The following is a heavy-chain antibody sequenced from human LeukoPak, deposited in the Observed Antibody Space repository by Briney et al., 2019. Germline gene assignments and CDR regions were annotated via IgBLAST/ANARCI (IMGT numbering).Heavy chain of an antibody. Sequence: GGSLRLSCAASGFTFSSYNMNWVRQAPGKGLEWVSSISSSSSYIYYADSVKGRFTISRDNAKNSLYLQMNSLRAEDTAVYYCARDPYNGYYGDDYYYYMDVWGKGTTVTISS. CDR3: ARDPYNGYYGDDYYYYMDV. CDR2: ISSSSSYI. CDR1: GFTFSSYN. D-gene: IGHD4-17*01. J-gene: IGHJ6*03. V-gene: IGHV3-21*01.